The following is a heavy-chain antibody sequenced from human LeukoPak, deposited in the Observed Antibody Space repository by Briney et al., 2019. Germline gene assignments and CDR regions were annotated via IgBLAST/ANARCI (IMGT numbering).Heavy chain of an antibody. CDR2: ISGSGGST. CDR1: GFTFSSYA. Sequence: GGSLRLSCAASGFTFSSYAMSWVRQAPGKGLEWVSAISGSGGSTYYADSVKGRFTISRDNCKNTLYLEMNSLRAEDTAIYYCAKMKGHPLPKYYMDVWGQGTTVTVSS. D-gene: IGHD1-26*01. V-gene: IGHV3-23*01. CDR3: AKMKGHPLPKYYMDV. J-gene: IGHJ6*01.